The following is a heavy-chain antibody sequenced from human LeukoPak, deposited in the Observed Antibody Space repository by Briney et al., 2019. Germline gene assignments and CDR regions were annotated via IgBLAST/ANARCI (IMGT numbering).Heavy chain of an antibody. CDR3: ARGRGRDVSFYYGMDV. CDR2: IYHSGST. CDR1: GGSISSSNW. Sequence: SGTLSLTCAVSGGSISSSNWWSWVRQPPGKGLEWIGEIYHSGSTNYNPSLKSRATISVDTSKNHFSLKLSSVTAADTAVYYCARGRGRDVSFYYGMDVWGQGTTVTVSS. D-gene: IGHD3-10*01. V-gene: IGHV4-4*02. J-gene: IGHJ6*02.